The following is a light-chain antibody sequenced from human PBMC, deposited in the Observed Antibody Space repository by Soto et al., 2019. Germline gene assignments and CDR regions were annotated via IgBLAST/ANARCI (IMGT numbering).Light chain of an antibody. Sequence: EIVLTQSPATLSLSPGERAILSCTTSQSVGSYLAWYQQKPGQAPRLLMYDASNGATGVPARFSGSGSGTDFTLTISSLAPEAFAVYYCQQRSNWPPSFGQGTRLEIK. CDR1: QSVGSY. CDR2: DAS. CDR3: QQRSNWPPS. V-gene: IGKV3-11*01. J-gene: IGKJ5*01.